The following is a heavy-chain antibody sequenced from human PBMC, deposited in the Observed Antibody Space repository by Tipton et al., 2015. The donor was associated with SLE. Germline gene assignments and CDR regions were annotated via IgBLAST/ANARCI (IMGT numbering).Heavy chain of an antibody. Sequence: TLSLTCTVSGGSISSSSYYWGWIRQPPGKGLEWIGSIYYSGSTYSNPSLKSRVTISVDTSKNQFSLKLSSVTAADTAVYYCARHDGIVVGAPFDYWGQGTLVTVSS. CDR3: ARHDGIVVGAPFDY. J-gene: IGHJ4*02. D-gene: IGHD1-26*01. CDR2: IYYSGST. CDR1: GGSISSSSYY. V-gene: IGHV4-39*07.